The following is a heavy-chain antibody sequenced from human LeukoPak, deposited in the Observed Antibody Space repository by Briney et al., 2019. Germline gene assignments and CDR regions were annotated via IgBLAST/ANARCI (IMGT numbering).Heavy chain of an antibody. D-gene: IGHD6-13*01. CDR1: GGSISSYY. CDR3: ARGNGHYSSSWPEFDY. J-gene: IGHJ4*02. V-gene: IGHV4-59*06. CDR2: IYYSGST. Sequence: SETLSLTCTVSGGSISSYYWSWIRQHPGKGLEWIGYIYYSGSTYYNPSLKSRVTISVDTSKNQFPLKLSSVTAADTAVYYCARGNGHYSSSWPEFDYWGQGTLVTVSS.